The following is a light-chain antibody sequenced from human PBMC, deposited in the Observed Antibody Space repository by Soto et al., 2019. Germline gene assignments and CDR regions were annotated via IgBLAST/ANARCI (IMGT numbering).Light chain of an antibody. CDR3: QQYGGSPRT. CDR1: QSVSRSY. Sequence: EIVLTQSPGTLSLSPGERATLSCRASQSVSRSYLAWYQQKPGQAPRLLLYDASSRATGIPDRFSGSESRTAFTLTMRRLEPEDFAVYYCQQYGGSPRTFGQGTKVEIK. V-gene: IGKV3-20*01. J-gene: IGKJ1*01. CDR2: DAS.